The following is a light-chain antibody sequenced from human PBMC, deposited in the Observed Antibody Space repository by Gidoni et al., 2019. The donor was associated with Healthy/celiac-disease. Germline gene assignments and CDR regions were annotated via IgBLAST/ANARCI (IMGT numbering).Light chain of an antibody. CDR3: QQYGSSPMCS. V-gene: IGKV3-20*01. J-gene: IGKJ2*04. Sequence: EIVLTPSPGTLSLSPGERATLSCRASQSVSSSYLAWYQQKPGQATRLLIYGASSRATGIPDRFSGSGSGTDFTLTISRLEPEDFAVYYCQQYGSSPMCSFGQGTKLEIK. CDR2: GAS. CDR1: QSVSSSY.